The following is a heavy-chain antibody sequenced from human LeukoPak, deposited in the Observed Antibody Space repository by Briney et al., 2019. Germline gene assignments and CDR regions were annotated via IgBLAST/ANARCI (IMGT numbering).Heavy chain of an antibody. V-gene: IGHV4-59*01. CDR2: IYYSGST. CDR1: GGSISSYY. Sequence: PSETLSLTCTVSGGSISSYYWSWIRQPPGKGLEWIGYIYYSGSTNYNPSLKSRVTISVDTSKNQFSLKLSSVTAADTAVYYCARDYGSGLMDVWGQGTTVTVSS. CDR3: ARDYGSGLMDV. D-gene: IGHD3-10*01. J-gene: IGHJ6*02.